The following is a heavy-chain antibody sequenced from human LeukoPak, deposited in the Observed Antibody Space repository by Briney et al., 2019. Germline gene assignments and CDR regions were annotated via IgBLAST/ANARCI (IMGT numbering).Heavy chain of an antibody. J-gene: IGHJ3*02. Sequence: SVKVSCKASGGTFSSYAISWVRQAPGQGLEWMGGTIPIFGTANYAQKFQGRVTITTDESTSTAYMELSSLRSEDTAVYYCASKSLAGATESDAFDIWGQGTMVTVSS. V-gene: IGHV1-69*05. D-gene: IGHD1-26*01. CDR3: ASKSLAGATESDAFDI. CDR1: GGTFSSYA. CDR2: TIPIFGTA.